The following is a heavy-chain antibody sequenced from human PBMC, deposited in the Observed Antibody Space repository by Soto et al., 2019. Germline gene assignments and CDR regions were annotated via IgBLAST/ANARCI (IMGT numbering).Heavy chain of an antibody. CDR2: IYYSGST. D-gene: IGHD4-17*01. CDR1: GGSISSGSYH. CDR3: ARDKSGYGSPVDY. J-gene: IGHJ4*02. Sequence: SETLSLTCTVSGGSISSGSYHWNWIRQPPGKGLEWIGYIYYSGSTYYNPSLKSRVTISVDTSKNQFSLKLSSVSAADTAVYYCARDKSGYGSPVDYWGQGSLVTVSS. V-gene: IGHV4-30-4*01.